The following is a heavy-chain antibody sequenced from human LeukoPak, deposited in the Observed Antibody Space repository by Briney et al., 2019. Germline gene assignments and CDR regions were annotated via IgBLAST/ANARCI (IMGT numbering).Heavy chain of an antibody. V-gene: IGHV4-59*07. D-gene: IGHD1-26*01. Sequence: PSDTLSLTCTVSGNSISSYYGIWLRQPPGKGLEWIGYIYYSGSTNNNPSLKSRVNISVDTSKNQFSLKLSAVTAADTAVYHCARGTIVGLVPFEYWGRGTLVSVSS. J-gene: IGHJ4*02. CDR1: GNSISSYY. CDR2: IYYSGST. CDR3: ARGTIVGLVPFEY.